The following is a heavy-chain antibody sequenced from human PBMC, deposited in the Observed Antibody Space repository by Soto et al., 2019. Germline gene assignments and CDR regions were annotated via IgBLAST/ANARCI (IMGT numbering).Heavy chain of an antibody. J-gene: IGHJ6*03. V-gene: IGHV3-23*01. D-gene: IGHD1-20*01. CDR1: GFTFSSYA. CDR3: AKPGIKYFYCYIDV. CDR2: ISGSGNST. Sequence: EVQLLESGGGLVQPGGSLRLSCAASGFTFSSYAMSWVRQAPGKGLEWVSAISGSGNSTYYADSVKGRFTISRDNSKKTLELQMNSLRAEDTAAYYCAKPGIKYFYCYIDVWGKGTTVTVSS.